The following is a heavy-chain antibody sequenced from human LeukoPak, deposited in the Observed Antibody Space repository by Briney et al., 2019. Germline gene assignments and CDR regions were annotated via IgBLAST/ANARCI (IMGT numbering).Heavy chain of an antibody. V-gene: IGHV3-23*01. CDR2: ISGSGGDT. CDR1: GFTFSSYA. CDR3: AKGHLSILFPFDS. J-gene: IGHJ4*02. Sequence: PGGSLRLSCAASGFTFSSYAMSWVRQAPGQGLEWVSGISGSGGDTYYAGSVKGRFTISRDNSKNALYLQMNSLRADDTAVYYCAKGHLSILFPFDSWGQGTLVTVSS. D-gene: IGHD2-21*01.